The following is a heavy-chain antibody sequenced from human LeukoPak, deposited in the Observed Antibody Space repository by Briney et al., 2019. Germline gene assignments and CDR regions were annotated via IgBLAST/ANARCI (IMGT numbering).Heavy chain of an antibody. J-gene: IGHJ4*02. D-gene: IGHD6-19*01. CDR2: IYYSGST. Sequence: PSQTLSLTCPVSGGSISSGDYYWSWIRQSPGKGLEWIGNIYYSGSTYYNPSLKSRVTLSIDTSKNHFSLKLSSVTAADTAVYYCARGAPYSSGWLAGYWGQGTLVTVSS. V-gene: IGHV4-30-4*01. CDR3: ARGAPYSSGWLAGY. CDR1: GGSISSGDYY.